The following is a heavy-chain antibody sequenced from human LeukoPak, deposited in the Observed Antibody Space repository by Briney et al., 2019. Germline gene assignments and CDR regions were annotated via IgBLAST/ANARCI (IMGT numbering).Heavy chain of an antibody. CDR1: GGSISSSSYY. CDR2: IFYTGNS. Sequence: SETLSLTCTVSGGSISSSSYYWGWAPQPPGKGLAWIGSIFYTGNSYYNPSLKSRVTISVDTSKNQFSLKLTSVTAADTAVYYCARAYYSYMDVWGKGTTVTVSS. J-gene: IGHJ6*03. V-gene: IGHV4-39*07. CDR3: ARAYYSYMDV.